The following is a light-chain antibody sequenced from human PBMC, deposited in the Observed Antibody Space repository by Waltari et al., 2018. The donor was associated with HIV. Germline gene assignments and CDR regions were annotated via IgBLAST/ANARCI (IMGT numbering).Light chain of an antibody. J-gene: IGLJ1*01. CDR2: DDS. CDR3: AAWDDSLSGSYV. V-gene: IGLV3-21*02. CDR1: NIGSKS. Sequence: SYVLTQPPSVSVALGQTARITCGGNNIGSKSVHWYQQKPGQAPVLVVHDDSDRPSGIPERFFGFNSGNTATLTISGLRSEDEADYYCAAWDDSLSGSYVFGPGTKVTVL.